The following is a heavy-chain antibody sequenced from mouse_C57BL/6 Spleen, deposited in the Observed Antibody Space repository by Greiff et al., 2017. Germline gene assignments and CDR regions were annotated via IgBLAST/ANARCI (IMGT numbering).Heavy chain of an antibody. CDR1: GFTFSDYG. D-gene: IGHD4-1*01. CDR2: ISSGSSTI. CDR3: ARAYWSYYFDY. Sequence: EVMLVESGGGLVKPGGSLKLSCAASGFTFSDYGMHWVRQAPEKGLEWVAYISSGSSTIYYADTVKGSFTISRDNAKNTLVLQRTSLRSEDTAMYYCARAYWSYYFDYWGQGTTLTVSS. V-gene: IGHV5-17*01. J-gene: IGHJ2*01.